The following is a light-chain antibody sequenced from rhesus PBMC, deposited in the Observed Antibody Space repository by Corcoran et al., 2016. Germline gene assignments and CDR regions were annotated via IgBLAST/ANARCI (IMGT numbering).Light chain of an antibody. CDR3: HHGYGTPRT. CDR1: ENVNNY. Sequence: DIQMTQSPSSLSASVGDRVTITCQASENVNNYLNWYQKKPGKAPKLLIYKASTLQSGVPSRFSGSGSGTDYTFTISSLQPEDVATYYCHHGYGTPRTFGQGTKVEIK. CDR2: KAS. J-gene: IGKJ1*01. V-gene: IGKV1-74*01.